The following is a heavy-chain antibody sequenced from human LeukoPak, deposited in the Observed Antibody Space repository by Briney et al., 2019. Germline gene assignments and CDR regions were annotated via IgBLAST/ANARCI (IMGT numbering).Heavy chain of an antibody. CDR1: GGSISSGDYY. D-gene: IGHD2-15*01. V-gene: IGHV4-30-4*08. CDR2: IYYSGST. CDR3: ARDGVVVAASDDY. J-gene: IGHJ4*02. Sequence: PSQTLSLTCTVSGGSISSGDYYWSWLRQPPGKGLEWIGYIYYSGSTYYNPSLKSRVTISVDTSKNQFSLKLSSVTAADTAVYYCARDGVVVAASDDYWGQGTLVTVSS.